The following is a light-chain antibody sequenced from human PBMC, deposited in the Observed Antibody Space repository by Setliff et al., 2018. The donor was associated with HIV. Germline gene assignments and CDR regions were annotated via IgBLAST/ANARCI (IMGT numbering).Light chain of an antibody. CDR1: SSNIGAGYD. Sequence: VLAQPPSVSGAPGQRVTISCTGSSSNIGAGYDVHWYQQLPGTAPKLLIYSNNNWPSGVPDRFSGSKSGTSASLAITGLQAEDEADYYCQSYDSSLFYVFGTGTKVTVL. J-gene: IGLJ1*01. CDR3: QSYDSSLFYV. V-gene: IGLV1-40*01. CDR2: SNN.